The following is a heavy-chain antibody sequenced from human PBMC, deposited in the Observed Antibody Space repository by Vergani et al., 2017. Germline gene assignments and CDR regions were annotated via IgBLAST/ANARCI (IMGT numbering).Heavy chain of an antibody. CDR2: IYTSGST. Sequence: QVQLQASGPGLVTPSQTLSLTCTVSGGSISSGSYYWSWIRQPAGKGLEWIGRIYTSGSTNYNPSLKSRVTMSVDTSKNQFSLKLSSVTAADTAVYYCAREYYYGSGSYYNYYYYMDVWGKGTTVTVSS. CDR3: AREYYYGSGSYYNYYYYMDV. J-gene: IGHJ6*03. D-gene: IGHD3-10*01. CDR1: GGSISSGSYY. V-gene: IGHV4-61*02.